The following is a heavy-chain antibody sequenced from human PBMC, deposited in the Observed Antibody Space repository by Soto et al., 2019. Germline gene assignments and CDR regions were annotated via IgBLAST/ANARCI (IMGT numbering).Heavy chain of an antibody. CDR3: ARTTVTTIPDWYFDL. D-gene: IGHD4-17*01. J-gene: IGHJ2*01. V-gene: IGHV3-21*01. CDR1: GFTFSSYS. Sequence: GGSLRLSCAASGFTFSSYSMNWVRQAPGKGLEWVSSISSSSSYIYYADSVKGRFTISRDNAKNSLYLQMNSLRAEDTAVYYCARTTVTTIPDWYFDLWGRGTQVTVSS. CDR2: ISSSSSYI.